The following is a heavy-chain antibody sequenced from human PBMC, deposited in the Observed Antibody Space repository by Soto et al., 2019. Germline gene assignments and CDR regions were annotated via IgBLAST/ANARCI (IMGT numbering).Heavy chain of an antibody. Sequence: QVQLQESGPGLVKPSETLSLTCSVSGDSVSSRNYHWSWIRQPPGKGLEWIGYFSYSVTTNYNPSLKSRVTLSVDTSKNQFSLRLSSVTAADTAVYYCARDNWGSLDYWGQGALVTVSS. J-gene: IGHJ4*02. V-gene: IGHV4-61*01. CDR3: ARDNWGSLDY. CDR1: GDSVSSRNYH. CDR2: FSYSVTT. D-gene: IGHD7-27*01.